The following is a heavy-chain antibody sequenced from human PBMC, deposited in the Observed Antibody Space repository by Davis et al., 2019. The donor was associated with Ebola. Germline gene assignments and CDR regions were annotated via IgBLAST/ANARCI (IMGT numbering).Heavy chain of an antibody. CDR2: IYYSGNT. J-gene: IGHJ4*02. V-gene: IGHV4-59*01. CDR1: GGSISNYY. Sequence: MPSETLSLTCTVSGGSISNYYWSWIRQPPGKGLEWIGYIYYSGNTNYNPSLESRVTISVDTSKNQFSLNLRSVTAADTAVYYCARAQFPTTSDHWGQGTLVTVSS. D-gene: IGHD1-1*01. CDR3: ARAQFPTTSDH.